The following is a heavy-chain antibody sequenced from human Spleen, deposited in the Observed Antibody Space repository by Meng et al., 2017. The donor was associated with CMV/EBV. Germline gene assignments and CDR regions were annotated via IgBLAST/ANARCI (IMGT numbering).Heavy chain of an antibody. CDR1: GSTFSSYS. D-gene: IGHD2-2*01. V-gene: IGHV3-21*01. J-gene: IGHJ6*02. Sequence: GESLKISCAASGSTFSSYSMNWVRQAPGKGLEWVSSISSSSSYIYYADSVKGRFTISRDNAKNSLYLQMNSLRAEDTAVYYCARDVYCSSTSCYYYYGMDVWGQGTTVTVSS. CDR3: ARDVYCSSTSCYYYYGMDV. CDR2: ISSSSSYI.